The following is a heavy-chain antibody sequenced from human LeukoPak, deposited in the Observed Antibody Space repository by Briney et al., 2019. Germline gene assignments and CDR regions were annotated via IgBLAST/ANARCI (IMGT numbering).Heavy chain of an antibody. CDR2: LYPGDSDP. Sequence: GESLNISCKGSGYTFTTYWIGWVRQMPGKGLEWMGILYPGDSDPRYSPSFQGQVTISADKSISTAYLQWSSLKASDSAMYYCVRHGLGSSWFGFDYWGQGTLVTVSS. V-gene: IGHV5-51*01. D-gene: IGHD6-13*01. J-gene: IGHJ4*02. CDR1: GYTFTTYW. CDR3: VRHGLGSSWFGFDY.